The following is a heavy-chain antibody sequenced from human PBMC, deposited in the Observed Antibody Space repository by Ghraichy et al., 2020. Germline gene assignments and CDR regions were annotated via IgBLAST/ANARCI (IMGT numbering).Heavy chain of an antibody. D-gene: IGHD3-3*01. J-gene: IGHJ6*02. V-gene: IGHV4-34*01. CDR3: ARIPADYDFWSGYTGGGGYGMDV. CDR2: INHSGST. CDR1: VGSFSGYY. Sequence: SETLSLTCAVYVGSFSGYYWSWIRQPPGKGLEWIGEINHSGSTNYNPSLKSRVIISVDTSKNQFSLKLSSVTAADTAVYYCARIPADYDFWSGYTGGGGYGMDVWGQGTTVTVSS.